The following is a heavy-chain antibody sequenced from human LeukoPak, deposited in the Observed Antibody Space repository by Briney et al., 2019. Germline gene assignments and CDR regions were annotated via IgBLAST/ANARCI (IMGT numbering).Heavy chain of an antibody. J-gene: IGHJ6*03. D-gene: IGHD6-6*01. V-gene: IGHV1-69*01. CDR3: ARSHYSSYWDNGPHYYYYYMDV. CDR2: IIPIFGTT. Sequence: ASVKVSCKASGGTFSSYAISWVRQAPGQGLEWMGGIIPIFGTTNYAQKFQGRVTITADESTSTAYMELSSLRSEDTAVYFCARSHYSSYWDNGPHYYYYYMDVRGKGTTVTVSS. CDR1: GGTFSSYA.